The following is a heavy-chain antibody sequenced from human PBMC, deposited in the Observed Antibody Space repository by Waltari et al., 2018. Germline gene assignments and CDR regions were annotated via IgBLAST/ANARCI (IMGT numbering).Heavy chain of an antibody. Sequence: EVQLVESGGGLVQPGGSLRLSCAASGFTFSSYWMHWVRQAPGKGLVWVSRINSDGISTSYADSVKGRFTISRDNAKNTLYLQMNSLRAEDTAVYYCARGLTERGYFDLWGRGTLVTVSS. CDR3: ARGLTERGYFDL. CDR1: GFTFSSYW. D-gene: IGHD5-12*01. CDR2: INSDGIST. V-gene: IGHV3-74*01. J-gene: IGHJ2*01.